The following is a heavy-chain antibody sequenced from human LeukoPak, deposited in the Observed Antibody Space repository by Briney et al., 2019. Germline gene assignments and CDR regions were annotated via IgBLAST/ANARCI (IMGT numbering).Heavy chain of an antibody. V-gene: IGHV1-3*01. CDR2: INAGNGNT. D-gene: IGHD3-9*01. CDR1: GYTFTSYA. J-gene: IGHJ4*02. CDR3: AASRPLRYFDWLHYFDY. Sequence: ASVKVSCKASGYTFTSYAMHWVRQAPGQRLEWMGWINAGNGNTKYSQKFQGRVTITRDTSASTAYMELSSLRSEDMAVYYCAASRPLRYFDWLHYFDYWGQGTLVTVSS.